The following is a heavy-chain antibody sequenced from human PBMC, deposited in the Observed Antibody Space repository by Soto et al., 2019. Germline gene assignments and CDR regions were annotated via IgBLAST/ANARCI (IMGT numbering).Heavy chain of an antibody. Sequence: KLSETLSLTCAVYGGSFSGYYWSWIRQPPGKGLEWIGEINHSGSTNYNPSLKSRVTISVDTSKNQFSLKLSSVTAADTAVYYCARGHYYDSSGYYYFPRIWGQGTMVTVSS. CDR1: GGSFSGYY. V-gene: IGHV4-34*01. D-gene: IGHD3-22*01. J-gene: IGHJ3*02. CDR3: ARGHYYDSSGYYYFPRI. CDR2: INHSGST.